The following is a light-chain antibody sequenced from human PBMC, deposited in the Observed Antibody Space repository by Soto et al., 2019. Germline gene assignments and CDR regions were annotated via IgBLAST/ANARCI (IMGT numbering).Light chain of an antibody. CDR1: QSLVYSNGNAY. Sequence: DAVLTQSPLSLPVTLGQPAAISCRSSQSLVYSNGNAYLIWFQQRPGQSPRRLIYQVSTRDAGVPDRFSGSGSGTYFTLTISRVEAEDVGIYYCMQGTHWPWTFGQGTKVEI. CDR3: MQGTHWPWT. V-gene: IGKV2-30*01. CDR2: QVS. J-gene: IGKJ1*01.